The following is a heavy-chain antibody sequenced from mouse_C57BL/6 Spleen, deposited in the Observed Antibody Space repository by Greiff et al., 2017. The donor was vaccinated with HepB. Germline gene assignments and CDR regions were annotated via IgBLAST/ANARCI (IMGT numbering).Heavy chain of an antibody. J-gene: IGHJ4*01. CDR1: GYSFTDYN. V-gene: IGHV1-39*01. D-gene: IGHD1-1*01. CDR3: ARNRYYGPGDYAMDY. Sequence: VQLQQSGPELVKPGASVKISCKASGYSFTDYNMNWVKQSNGKRLEWIGVINPNYGTTSYNQKFKGKATLTVDQSSSTAYMQLNSLTSEDSAVYYWARNRYYGPGDYAMDYWGQGTSVTVSS. CDR2: INPNYGTT.